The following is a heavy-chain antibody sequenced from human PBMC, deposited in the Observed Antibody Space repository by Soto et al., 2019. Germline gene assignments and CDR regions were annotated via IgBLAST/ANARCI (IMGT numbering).Heavy chain of an antibody. Sequence: GAAVKFSCKASGYTFTTCDIHWVRQATGQGLEWVGWMNPYTGNAGYAQKFQGRVTMTRNTSIDTAYMELSSLTSEDTAVYFCARRKERSGPHYFDSWGQGTLVTVSS. CDR2: MNPYTGNA. V-gene: IGHV1-8*01. CDR1: GYTFTTCD. CDR3: ARRKERSGPHYFDS. J-gene: IGHJ4*02. D-gene: IGHD6-25*01.